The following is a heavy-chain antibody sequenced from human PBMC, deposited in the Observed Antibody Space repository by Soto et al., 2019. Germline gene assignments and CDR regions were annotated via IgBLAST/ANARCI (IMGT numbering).Heavy chain of an antibody. J-gene: IGHJ4*02. Sequence: GGSLRLSCAASGFTFSIYAMHWVRQAPGTGLEWVAFISYDGTKKDYADYMKGRFTISRDNSKNTLYLQMNSLRAEDTAVYYCARRGAYCGGDCYSGYFDYWGQGTLVTV. CDR3: ARRGAYCGGDCYSGYFDY. V-gene: IGHV3-30*03. CDR1: GFTFSIYA. CDR2: ISYDGTKK. D-gene: IGHD2-21*02.